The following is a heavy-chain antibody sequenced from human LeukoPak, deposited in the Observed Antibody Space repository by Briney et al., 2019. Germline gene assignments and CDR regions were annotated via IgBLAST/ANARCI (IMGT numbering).Heavy chain of an antibody. Sequence: GGSLRLSCAASGFTFDDYDMSWVRHAPGKGLEWVSGINWNGGSTGHADSVKGRFTISRDNARNSLYLQMNSLRAEDTALYYCARIAMAGIGDGFDIWGQGTMVTVSS. CDR2: INWNGGST. CDR3: ARIAMAGIGDGFDI. D-gene: IGHD6-19*01. CDR1: GFTFDDYD. J-gene: IGHJ3*02. V-gene: IGHV3-20*04.